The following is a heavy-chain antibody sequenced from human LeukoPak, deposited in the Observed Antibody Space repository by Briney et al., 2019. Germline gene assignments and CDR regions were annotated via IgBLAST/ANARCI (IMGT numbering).Heavy chain of an antibody. V-gene: IGHV5-51*01. J-gene: IGHJ2*01. CDR1: GYSFTNYW. CDR3: ARVPGSSDYRGYQYWYFDL. CDR2: TNPGNSDT. D-gene: IGHD5-12*01. Sequence: GESLKISCKGSGYSFTNYWVTWLRQMPGKGLEWMGITNPGNSDTRYSPSFQGQVTISFDKSITTAYLQWSSLKASDTATYYCARVPGSSDYRGYQYWYFDLWGRGTLVSVSS.